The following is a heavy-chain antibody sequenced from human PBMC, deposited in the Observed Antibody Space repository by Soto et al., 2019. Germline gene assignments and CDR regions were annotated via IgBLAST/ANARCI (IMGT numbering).Heavy chain of an antibody. J-gene: IGHJ6*02. CDR1: GGSFSNYG. Sequence: HVQVVQSGAEVKKLGSSVKVSCKASGGSFSNYGFSWVRQAPGQGLEWMGGIIPIFGTPHYAQKFRDRVTITADESTSTVYMEVSSLTSEDTAVYYCARGDATKIVVTTYYGLDVWGQGTTVTVYS. V-gene: IGHV1-69*12. CDR3: ARGDATKIVVTTYYGLDV. D-gene: IGHD3-22*01. CDR2: IIPIFGTP.